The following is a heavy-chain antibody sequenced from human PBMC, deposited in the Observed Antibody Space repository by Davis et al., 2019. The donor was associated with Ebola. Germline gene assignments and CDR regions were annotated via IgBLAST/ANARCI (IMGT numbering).Heavy chain of an antibody. Sequence: AASVKVSCKASGGTFSSYAISWVRQAPGQGLEWMGGIIPIFGTANYAQKLQGRVTMTTDTSTSTAYMELRSLRSDDTAVYYCARDTQVTPFDYWGQGTLVTVSS. V-gene: IGHV1-69*05. D-gene: IGHD2-21*02. CDR3: ARDTQVTPFDY. J-gene: IGHJ4*02. CDR2: IIPIFGTA. CDR1: GGTFSSYA.